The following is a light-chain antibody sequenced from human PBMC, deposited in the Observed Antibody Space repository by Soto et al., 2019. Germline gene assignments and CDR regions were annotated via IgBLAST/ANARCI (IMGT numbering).Light chain of an antibody. CDR2: DAS. J-gene: IGKJ3*01. V-gene: IGKV1-5*01. CDR1: QSISSW. CDR3: QQYNSYSLFT. Sequence: DIQMTQSPSTLSASVGDRVTITCRASQSISSWLAWYQQKPGKAPKLLIYDASSLESGVPSRFSCSGSGTEFTLTISSLQPDDFATYYCQQYNSYSLFTFGPGTKVDIK.